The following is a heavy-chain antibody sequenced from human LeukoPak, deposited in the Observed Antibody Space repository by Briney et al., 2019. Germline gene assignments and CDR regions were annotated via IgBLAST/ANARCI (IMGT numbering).Heavy chain of an antibody. J-gene: IGHJ2*01. CDR3: ARVLEGSSGQHWYFDL. D-gene: IGHD6-19*01. CDR2: INHSGST. Sequence: PSETLSLTCAVYGGSFSGYYWSWIRQPPGKGLEWIGVINHSGSTNYNPSLKSRVTISVDTSKNQFSLRLSSVTAADTAVYYCARVLEGSSGQHWYFDLWGRGTLVTVSS. CDR1: GGSFSGYY. V-gene: IGHV4-34*01.